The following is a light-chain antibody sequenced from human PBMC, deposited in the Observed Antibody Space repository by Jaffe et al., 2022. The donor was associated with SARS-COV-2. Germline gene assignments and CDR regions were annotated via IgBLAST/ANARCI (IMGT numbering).Light chain of an antibody. CDR3: CSYAGSYTFVV. Sequence: QSALTQPRSVSGSPGQSVTISCTGTSSDVGGYNYVSWYQHHPGKAPKLMIYDVSKRPSGVPDRFSGSKSGNTASLTISGLQAEDEAEYYCCSYAGSYTFVVFGGGTKVAVL. J-gene: IGLJ2*01. CDR2: DVS. CDR1: SSDVGGYNY. V-gene: IGLV2-11*01.